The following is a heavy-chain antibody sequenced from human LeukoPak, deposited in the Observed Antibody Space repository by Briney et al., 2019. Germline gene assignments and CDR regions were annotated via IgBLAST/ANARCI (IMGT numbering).Heavy chain of an antibody. CDR2: IYTRGST. Sequence: SETLSLTCTVSGGSISSGSYYWSWIRQPAGKGLEWIGRIYTRGSTNYNPSLKSRVTISVDTSKNQFSLRLSSVTAADTAVYYCARGYWFYFDYWGQGTLVTVSS. J-gene: IGHJ4*02. V-gene: IGHV4-61*02. D-gene: IGHD2-8*02. CDR1: GGSISSGSYY. CDR3: ARGYWFYFDY.